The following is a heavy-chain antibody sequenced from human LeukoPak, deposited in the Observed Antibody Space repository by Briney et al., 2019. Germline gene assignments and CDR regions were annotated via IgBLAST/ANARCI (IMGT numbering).Heavy chain of an antibody. Sequence: GGSLRLSCAASGFTFGSYWMHWVRQVPGKGLVWVSRMDTNGGTINYADSVKGRFTISRDNAKNTLYLQMNSLTVEDTAVYYCTRAGSYRFDYWGQGTLVTVSS. D-gene: IGHD3-16*02. CDR2: MDTNGGTI. CDR1: GFTFGSYW. CDR3: TRAGSYRFDY. J-gene: IGHJ4*02. V-gene: IGHV3-74*01.